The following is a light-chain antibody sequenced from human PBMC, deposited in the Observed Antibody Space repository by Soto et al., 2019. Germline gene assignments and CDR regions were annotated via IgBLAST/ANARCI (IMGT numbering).Light chain of an antibody. CDR1: QSVSSSY. Sequence: EIVLTQSPRTLSLSPGERATLSCRAIQSVSSSYLAWYQQKPGQAPRLLIYRTSNRATGIPDRFSGSGSGTDFTLTISRLEPEDFAVYYCQQYGSSPSITFGQGTRLEIK. V-gene: IGKV3-20*01. CDR2: RTS. J-gene: IGKJ5*01. CDR3: QQYGSSPSIT.